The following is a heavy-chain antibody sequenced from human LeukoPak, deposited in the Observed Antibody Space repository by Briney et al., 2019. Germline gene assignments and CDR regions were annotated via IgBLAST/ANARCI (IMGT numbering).Heavy chain of an antibody. J-gene: IGHJ3*02. CDR1: GGSISSYY. D-gene: IGHD3-16*02. CDR3: ARGARMITFGGVIVFDAFDI. CDR2: IYTSGST. V-gene: IGHV4-4*07. Sequence: PSETLSLTCTVSGGSISSYYWSWIRQPAGKGLEWIGRIYTSGSTNYNPSLKSRVTMSVDTSKNQFSLKLSSVTAADTAVYYCARGARMITFGGVIVFDAFDIWGQGTMVTASS.